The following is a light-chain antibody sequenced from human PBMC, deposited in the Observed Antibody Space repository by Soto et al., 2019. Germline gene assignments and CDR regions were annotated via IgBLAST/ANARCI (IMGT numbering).Light chain of an antibody. Sequence: EIVMTQSPATLSVSPGGRATLSCRASQSISDTLAWYQQKPGQAPRLLLYGASKRATGFPARFSGSGSGTDFTLTISSLQSEDFAVYYCQQYNNWPWTFGQGTKVDIK. CDR2: GAS. CDR3: QQYNNWPWT. V-gene: IGKV3-15*01. CDR1: QSISDT. J-gene: IGKJ1*01.